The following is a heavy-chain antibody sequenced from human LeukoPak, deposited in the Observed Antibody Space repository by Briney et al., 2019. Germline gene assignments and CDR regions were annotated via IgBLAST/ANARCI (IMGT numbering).Heavy chain of an antibody. V-gene: IGHV1-18*01. D-gene: IGHD6-13*01. CDR3: ARDLSIAAAGTYGY. Sequence: WASVKVSCKASGYTFTSYGISGVRQAPGQGLEWMGWISAYNGNTNYAQKLQGRVTMTTDTSTSTAYMELRSLRSDDTAVYYCARDLSIAAAGTYGYWGQGTLVTVSS. J-gene: IGHJ4*02. CDR2: ISAYNGNT. CDR1: GYTFTSYG.